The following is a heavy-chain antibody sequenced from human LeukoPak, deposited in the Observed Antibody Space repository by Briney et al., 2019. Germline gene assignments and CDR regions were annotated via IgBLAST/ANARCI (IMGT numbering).Heavy chain of an antibody. CDR2: ISSGSSYI. J-gene: IGHJ4*02. CDR3: AKGTKPVMTIPDY. CDR1: GFTFSSYS. Sequence: GGSLRLSCAASGFTFSSYSKNWVRQAPGKGLEWVSSISSGSSYIYYADSVKGRFTISRDNAKNSLYLQMNSLRAEDTAMYYCAKGTKPVMTIPDYWGQGILVTVSS. V-gene: IGHV3-21*04. D-gene: IGHD1/OR15-1a*01.